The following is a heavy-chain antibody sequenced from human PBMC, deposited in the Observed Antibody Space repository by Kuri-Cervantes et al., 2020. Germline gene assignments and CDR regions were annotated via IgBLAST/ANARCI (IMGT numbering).Heavy chain of an antibody. J-gene: IGHJ6*03. Sequence: ASVKVSCKASGYTFTSYYMHWVRQAPGQGLEWMGIINPSGGSTSYAQKFQGRVTMTTDTSTSTAYMELRSLRSEDTAVYYCARAGEDYYYMDVWGKGTTVTVSS. CDR2: INPSGGST. D-gene: IGHD4-17*01. V-gene: IGHV1-46*01. CDR1: GYTFTSYY. CDR3: ARAGEDYYYMDV.